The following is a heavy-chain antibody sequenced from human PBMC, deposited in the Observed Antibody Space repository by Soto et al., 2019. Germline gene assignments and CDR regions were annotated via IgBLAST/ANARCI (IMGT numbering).Heavy chain of an antibody. V-gene: IGHV3-33*01. CDR1: GFTFSRYG. CDR3: ARDDDCEGNGLGY. Sequence: QVHLVESGGGVVQPGRPLRLSCAASGFTFSRYGMHWVRQAPGKGLEWVGVIVRDRGQKQYADSVRGRFTISRDNSKNTLYLEMHSVTVEDTAVYYCARDDDCEGNGLGYWGQGTLVTVSS. CDR2: IVRDRGQK. D-gene: IGHD2-21*02. J-gene: IGHJ4*02.